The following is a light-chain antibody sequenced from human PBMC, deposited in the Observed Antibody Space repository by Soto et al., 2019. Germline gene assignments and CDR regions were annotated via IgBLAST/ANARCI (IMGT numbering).Light chain of an antibody. CDR2: DAS. CDR3: QQLFT. CDR1: QSVSSY. V-gene: IGKV3-11*01. Sequence: EIVLTQSPATLSLSPGERATLSCRASQSVSSYLAWYQQKPGQAPRLLIYDASNRATGIPARFSGSGSGTDFTLTISSLEPEDFAVYYCQQLFTFCPGTKVDIK. J-gene: IGKJ3*01.